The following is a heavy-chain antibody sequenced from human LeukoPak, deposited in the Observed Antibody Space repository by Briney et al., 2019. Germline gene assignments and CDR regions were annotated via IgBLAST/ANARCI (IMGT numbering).Heavy chain of an antibody. V-gene: IGHV4-34*01. CDR3: ASYGGGSGSSTYYYYMDV. D-gene: IGHD3-10*01. CDR2: INHSGST. CDR1: GGSISSYY. J-gene: IGHJ6*03. Sequence: SETLSLTCTVSGGSISSYYWSWIRQPPGKGLEWIGEINHSGSTNYNPSLKSRVTISVDTSKNQFSLKLSSVNAADTAVYYCASYGGGSGSSTYYYYMDVWGKGTTVTISS.